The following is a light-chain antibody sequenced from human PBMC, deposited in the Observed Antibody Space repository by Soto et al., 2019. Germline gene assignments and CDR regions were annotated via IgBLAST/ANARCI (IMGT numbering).Light chain of an antibody. CDR3: SSYTRWNHVI. J-gene: IGLJ2*01. CDR2: EVT. V-gene: IGLV2-14*01. Sequence: QSVLTQPASVSGSPGQSITISCTGTSSDVGGYNYVSWYQQHPGKAPKLIISEVTNRPSGISDRFSGSKSGNTASLTISGLQAEDEGDYFCSSYTRWNHVIFGGGTKLTVL. CDR1: SSDVGGYNY.